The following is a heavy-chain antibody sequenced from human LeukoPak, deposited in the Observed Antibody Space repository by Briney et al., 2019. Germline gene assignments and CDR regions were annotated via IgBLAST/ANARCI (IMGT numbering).Heavy chain of an antibody. V-gene: IGHV1-2*02. CDR1: GYTFTGYY. CDR2: INPNSGGT. J-gene: IGHJ4*02. Sequence: ASVKVSYKASGYTFTGYYMHWVRQAPGQGLEWMGWINPNSGGTNYAQKFQGRVTMTRDTSISTAYMELSRLKSDDTAVFYCARADYYGSGSYYFRWGQGTLVTVSS. CDR3: ARADYYGSGSYYFR. D-gene: IGHD3-10*01.